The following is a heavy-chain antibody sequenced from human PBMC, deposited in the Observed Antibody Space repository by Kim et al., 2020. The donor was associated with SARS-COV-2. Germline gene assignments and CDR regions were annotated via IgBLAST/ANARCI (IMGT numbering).Heavy chain of an antibody. J-gene: IGHJ4*01. CDR2: IYYNGSA. V-gene: IGHV4-34*01. CDR3: ARGRDFDY. CDR1: GDSISGYY. Sequence: SETLSLTCAVSGDSISGYYWTWMRQPPGKGLEWIGEIYYNGSANYNPSLKSRVTISLDTSKNQFSLKLTSVTAADTAVYYCARGRDFDYLGHESLVSVYS.